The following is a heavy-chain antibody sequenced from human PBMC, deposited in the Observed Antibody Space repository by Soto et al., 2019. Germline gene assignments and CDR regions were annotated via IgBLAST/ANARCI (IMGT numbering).Heavy chain of an antibody. D-gene: IGHD3-10*01. CDR2: IYYTGSA. CDR1: GGSMRTGDHY. CDR3: ARFYYASGSLIVRAPDY. Sequence: SETLSLTCTVSGGSMRTGDHYWSWIRQHPGKGLEWIGYIYYTGSAYYNPSLQSRLTMSVDTSNNQFSLNLNSVTAADTAVYYCARFYYASGSLIVRAPDYWGQGTLVTVS. V-gene: IGHV4-31*03. J-gene: IGHJ4*02.